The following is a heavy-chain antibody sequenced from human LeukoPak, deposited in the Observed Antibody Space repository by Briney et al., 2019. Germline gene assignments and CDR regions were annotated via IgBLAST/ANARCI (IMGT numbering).Heavy chain of an antibody. CDR3: ARDLGDDYYGSSGDPFDY. D-gene: IGHD3-22*01. V-gene: IGHV1-69*04. Sequence: SVKVSCKASGGTFSSYAISWVRQAPGQGLEWMGRIIPILGIANYAQKFQGRVTITADKSTSTAYMELSSLRSEDTAVYYCARDLGDDYYGSSGDPFDYWGQGTLVTVSS. J-gene: IGHJ4*02. CDR2: IIPILGIA. CDR1: GGTFSSYA.